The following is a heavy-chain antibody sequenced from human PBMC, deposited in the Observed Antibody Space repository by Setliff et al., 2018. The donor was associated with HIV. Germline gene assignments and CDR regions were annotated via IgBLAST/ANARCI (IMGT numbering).Heavy chain of an antibody. CDR3: ARDAFSSYYDILTGTWRYFDN. CDR1: GGSISSSSYY. V-gene: IGHV4-39*02. J-gene: IGHJ4*02. Sequence: SETLSLTCTVSGGSISSSSYYWGWIRQPPGKGLEWIGSIYYSGGTYYNPSLKSRVTISVDTSKNQFSLKLSSVTAADTAVYYCARDAFSSYYDILTGTWRYFDNWGQGTLVTAPQ. CDR2: IYYSGGT. D-gene: IGHD3-9*01.